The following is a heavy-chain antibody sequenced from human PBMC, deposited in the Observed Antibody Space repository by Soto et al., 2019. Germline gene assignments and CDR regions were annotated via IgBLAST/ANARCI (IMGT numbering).Heavy chain of an antibody. V-gene: IGHV1-18*01. CDR1: GYTLTSYG. Sequence: ASVKVSCKTSGYTLTSYGINWVRQAPGQRLEWMGWISAYSGKTNYAQKFQGRLTMTTDTSTSTAYMELRSLRSDDTALYYCARDNSGDFWSGYSHYYFDYWGQGTLVNVSS. CDR3: ARDNSGDFWSGYSHYYFDY. J-gene: IGHJ4*02. CDR2: ISAYSGKT. D-gene: IGHD3-3*01.